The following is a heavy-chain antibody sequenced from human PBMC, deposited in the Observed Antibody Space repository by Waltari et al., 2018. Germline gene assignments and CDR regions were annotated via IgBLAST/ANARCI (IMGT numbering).Heavy chain of an antibody. Sequence: EVQLVESGGGLVQRGGSLRLCCAASGFTFSSYSMNWVRQAPGKGLEWISYIRSSSDTIYYADSVKGRFTISRDNAKNSLYLQMNSLRVEDTAVYYCARGEYSLTYWGQGTLVTVPS. CDR1: GFTFSSYS. V-gene: IGHV3-48*04. CDR2: IRSSSDTI. CDR3: ARGEYSLTY. J-gene: IGHJ4*02. D-gene: IGHD6-6*01.